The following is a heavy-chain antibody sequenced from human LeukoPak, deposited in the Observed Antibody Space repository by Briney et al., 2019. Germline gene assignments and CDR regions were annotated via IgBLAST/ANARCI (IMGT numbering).Heavy chain of an antibody. J-gene: IGHJ3*02. CDR2: FFYGGNT. Sequence: SETLSLTCTVSGGSISNYYWAWIRQSPGKELECIGSFFYGGNTYYNPSLKSRVTISVDVSNNQFSLMLSSVTAADTALYYCARHGPLIRYRTAFDTWGQGTMVTVSS. CDR3: ARHGPLIRYRTAFDT. D-gene: IGHD3-9*01. V-gene: IGHV4-59*05. CDR1: GGSISNYY.